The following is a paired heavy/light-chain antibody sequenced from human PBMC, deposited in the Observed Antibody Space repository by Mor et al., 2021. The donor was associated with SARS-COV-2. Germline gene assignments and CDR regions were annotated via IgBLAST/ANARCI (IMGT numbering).Heavy chain of an antibody. J-gene: IGHJ5*02. CDR2: IDPSDSYT. CDR1: GYSFTSYW. D-gene: IGHD2-2*01. CDR3: ARHPPLDIVVVPAALYNWFDP. Sequence: EVQLVQSGAEVKKPGESLRISCKGSGYSFTSYWISWVRQMPGKGLEWMGRIDPSDSYTNYSPSFQGHVTISADKSISTAYLQWSSLKASDTAMYYCARHPPLDIVVVPAALYNWFDPWGQGTLVTVSS. V-gene: IGHV5-10-1*03.
Light chain of an antibody. Sequence: DIVMTQSPDSLAVSLGERATINCKSSQSVLYSSNNKNYLAWYQQKPGQPPKLLIYWASTRESGVPDRFSGSGSGTDFTLTISSLQAEDVAVYYCQQYYSTPNTFGQGTKLEIK. CDR3: QQYYSTPNT. CDR1: QSVLYSSNNKNY. J-gene: IGKJ2*01. V-gene: IGKV4-1*01. CDR2: WAS.